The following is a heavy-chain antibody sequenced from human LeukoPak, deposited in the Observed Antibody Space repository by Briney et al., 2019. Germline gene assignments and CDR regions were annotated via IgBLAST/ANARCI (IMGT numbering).Heavy chain of an antibody. CDR1: GFTFSSYS. V-gene: IGHV3-21*01. CDR2: ISSSSSYI. Sequence: GGSLRLSCAASGFTFSSYSMNWVRQAPGKGLEWVSSISSSSSYIYYADSVKGRFTISRDNAKNSLYLQMSTLRAEDTAVYYCARGGYTTSYFWVYWGQGTRVTVSS. J-gene: IGHJ4*02. D-gene: IGHD6-13*01. CDR3: ARGGYTTSYFWVY.